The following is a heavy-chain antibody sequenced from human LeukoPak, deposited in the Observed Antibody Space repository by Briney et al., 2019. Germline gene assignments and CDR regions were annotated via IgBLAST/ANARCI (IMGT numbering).Heavy chain of an antibody. CDR3: ARVGAGSGWPVDY. CDR2: INYSGTT. J-gene: IGHJ4*02. CDR1: GVSISSNTYY. Sequence: SETLSLTCSVSGVSISSNTYYWGWIRQPPGKGLEWIATINYSGTTHYNPSLKSRVTISVDTSENQFSLKLTSVTAADTAVYYCARVGAGSGWPVDYWGQGNLVTVSS. D-gene: IGHD6-19*01. V-gene: IGHV4-39*07.